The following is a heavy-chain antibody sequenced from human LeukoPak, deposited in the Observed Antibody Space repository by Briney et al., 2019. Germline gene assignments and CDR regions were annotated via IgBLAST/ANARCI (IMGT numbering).Heavy chain of an antibody. CDR2: INHSGST. CDR1: GGSFSGYY. CDR3: ARATTALDP. V-gene: IGHV4-34*01. Sequence: PSETLSLTCAVYGGSFSGYYWSWIRQPPGKGLEWIGEINHSGSTNYNPSLKSRVTISVDTSKNQFSLKLSSVTAADTAVYYCARATTALDPWGQGTLVTVSS. D-gene: IGHD4-11*01. J-gene: IGHJ5*02.